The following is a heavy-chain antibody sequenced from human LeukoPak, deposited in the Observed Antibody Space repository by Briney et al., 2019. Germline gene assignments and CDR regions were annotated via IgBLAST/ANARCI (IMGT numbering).Heavy chain of an antibody. CDR2: IYYSGST. Sequence: SETLSLTCTVSGGSISSGDYYWSWIRQPPGKGLEWIGYIYYSGSTYYNPSLKSRVTISVDTSKNQFSLKLSSVTAADTAVYYCAIAAAGYTHYFDYWGQGTLVTVSA. V-gene: IGHV4-30-4*08. D-gene: IGHD6-13*01. J-gene: IGHJ4*02. CDR3: AIAAAGYTHYFDY. CDR1: GGSISSGDYY.